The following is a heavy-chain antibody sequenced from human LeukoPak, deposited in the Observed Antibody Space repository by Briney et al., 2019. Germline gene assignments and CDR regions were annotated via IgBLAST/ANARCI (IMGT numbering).Heavy chain of an antibody. J-gene: IGHJ4*02. CDR2: ISSSGTTV. CDR1: GFTFSSYE. V-gene: IGHV3-48*03. CDR3: IRGYYYDSRAFDY. Sequence: GGSLRLSCAASGFTFSSYEMNWVRQAPGKGLEWVSYISSSGTTVYCADSVKGRFTISRDNAKNSLYLQMNSLRVEDTAVYYCIRGYYYDSRAFDYWGQGTLVTVSS. D-gene: IGHD3-22*01.